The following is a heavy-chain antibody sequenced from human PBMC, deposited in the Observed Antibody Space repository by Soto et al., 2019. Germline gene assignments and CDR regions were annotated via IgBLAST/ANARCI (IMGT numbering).Heavy chain of an antibody. V-gene: IGHV5-51*01. CDR3: ARLAGYSYGPNWFDP. CDR2: IYPGDSDT. J-gene: IGHJ5*02. D-gene: IGHD5-18*01. CDR1: GYSFTSYW. Sequence: GESLKISCNGSGYSFTSYWIGWVRQMPGKGLEWMGIIYPGDSDTRYSPSFQGQVTISADKSISTAYLQWSSLKASDTAMYYCARLAGYSYGPNWFDPWGQGTLVTVSS.